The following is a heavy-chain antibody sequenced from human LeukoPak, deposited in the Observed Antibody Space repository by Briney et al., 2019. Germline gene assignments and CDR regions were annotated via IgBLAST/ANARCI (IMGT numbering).Heavy chain of an antibody. V-gene: IGHV4-39*01. CDR2: IYYSGST. CDR3: ARAGRSVTTRFPFDY. D-gene: IGHD4-11*01. Sequence: PSETLSLTCTVSGGSISSSGYYWGWIRQPPGKGLEWIGSIYYSGSTYYNPSLKSRVTISVDTSKNQFSLKLSSVTAADTAVYYCARAGRSVTTRFPFDYWGQGTLVTVSS. J-gene: IGHJ4*02. CDR1: GGSISSSGYY.